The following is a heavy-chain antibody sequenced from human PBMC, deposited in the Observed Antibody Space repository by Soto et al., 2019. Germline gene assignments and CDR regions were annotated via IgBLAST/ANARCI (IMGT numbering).Heavy chain of an antibody. D-gene: IGHD6-19*01. Sequence: GGSLRLSCAASGFTVSSNYMSWVRQAPGKGLEWVSVIYSGGSTYYADSVKGSFTISRDNSKNTLYLQMNSLRAEDTAVYDCASSGWYVPFDYWGQGTLVTVSS. CDR3: ASSGWYVPFDY. CDR2: IYSGGST. V-gene: IGHV3-66*01. CDR1: GFTVSSNY. J-gene: IGHJ4*02.